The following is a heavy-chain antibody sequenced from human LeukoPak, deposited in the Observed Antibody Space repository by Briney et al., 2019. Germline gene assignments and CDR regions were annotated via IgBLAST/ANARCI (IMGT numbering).Heavy chain of an antibody. J-gene: IGHJ4*02. D-gene: IGHD4-17*01. V-gene: IGHV1-24*01. CDR3: ATEIVGYGDVNYFDS. Sequence: ASVKVSCKISGYTLTEVSMHWVRQAPGKGLEWMGGFAPGDGETIYAQNFQGRLIVTEDTSTDTAYMELSSLRSGDTAVYYCATEIVGYGDVNYFDSWGQGTLVTVPS. CDR2: FAPGDGET. CDR1: GYTLTEVS.